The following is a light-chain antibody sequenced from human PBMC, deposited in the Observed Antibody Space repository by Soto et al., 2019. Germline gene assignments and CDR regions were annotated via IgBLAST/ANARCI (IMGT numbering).Light chain of an antibody. CDR2: GAS. CDR1: QTAHNAY. Sequence: EVVLTQSPGTLSLSPGESASLSCRASQTAHNAYLAWYQQKPGQAPRLLIYGASTRATGIPARFSGSGSGTEFTLTISSLQSEDFAVYYCQQSNDWWTFGQGTKVDI. J-gene: IGKJ1*01. CDR3: QQSNDWWT. V-gene: IGKV3-15*01.